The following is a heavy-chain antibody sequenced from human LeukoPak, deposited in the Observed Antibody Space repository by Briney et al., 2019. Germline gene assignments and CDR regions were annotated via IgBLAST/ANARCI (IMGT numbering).Heavy chain of an antibody. CDR3: ARDFVEATTRGIDN. Sequence: GGSLRLSCAASGFTFGSYAMHWVRQAPGKGLEWVAVISYDESNKYYADSVKGRFTISRDNAKNSLYLQMNRLTAEDTAVYYCARDFVEATTRGIDNWGQGALVAVSS. CDR2: ISYDESNK. CDR1: GFTFGSYA. J-gene: IGHJ4*02. V-gene: IGHV3-30-3*01. D-gene: IGHD5-12*01.